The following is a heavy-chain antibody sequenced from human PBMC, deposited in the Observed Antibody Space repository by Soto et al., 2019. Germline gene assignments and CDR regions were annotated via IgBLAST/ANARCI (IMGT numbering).Heavy chain of an antibody. V-gene: IGHV4-34*01. D-gene: IGHD6-13*01. CDR1: GGSFSGYY. CDR2: INHSGST. CDR3: ARRVSPVDSGSWLDY. Sequence: SETLSLTCAVYGGSFSGYYWSWIRQPPGKGLEWIGEINHSGSTNYNPSLKSRVTISVDTSKNQFSLKLSSVTAADTAVYYCARRVSPVDSGSWLDYWGQGTLVTVSS. J-gene: IGHJ4*02.